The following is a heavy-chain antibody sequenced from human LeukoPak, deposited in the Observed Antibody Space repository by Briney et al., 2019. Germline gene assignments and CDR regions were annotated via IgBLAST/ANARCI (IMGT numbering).Heavy chain of an antibody. D-gene: IGHD1-26*01. CDR1: FPVTNGFH. CDR2: VHHTGTT. J-gene: IGHJ4*02. Sequence: SETLSLTCSVYFPVTNGFHWAWIGQPPGKGLEFMGYVHHTGTTYYNPSLNSRVTISVDTSKNQFSLKLSSVTASDTAVYCSARVIVGATTYWGQGTLVTVSS. CDR3: ARVIVGATTY. V-gene: IGHV4-38-2*02.